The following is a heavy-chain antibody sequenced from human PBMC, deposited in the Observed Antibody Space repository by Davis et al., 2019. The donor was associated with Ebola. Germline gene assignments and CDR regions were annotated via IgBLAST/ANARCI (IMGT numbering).Heavy chain of an antibody. CDR2: IYYSGST. CDR1: GGSISSYY. Sequence: GSLRLSCTVSGGSISSYYWSWIRQPPGKGLEWIGYIYYSGSTNYNPSLKSRVTISVDTSKNQFSLKLSSVTAADTAVYYCASVGYCSSTSCRDYWGQGTLVTVSS. V-gene: IGHV4-59*01. CDR3: ASVGYCSSTSCRDY. D-gene: IGHD2-2*01. J-gene: IGHJ4*02.